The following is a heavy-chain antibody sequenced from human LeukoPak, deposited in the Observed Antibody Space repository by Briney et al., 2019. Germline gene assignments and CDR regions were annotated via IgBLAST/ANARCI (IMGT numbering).Heavy chain of an antibody. J-gene: IGHJ5*02. CDR1: GGSISSGSYY. Sequence: SETLSLTCTVSGGSISSGSYYWSWIRQPPGKGLEWIGEINHSGSTNYNPSLKSRVTISVDTSKNQFSLKLSSVTAADTAVYYCARAGYSSSWTPSWFDPWGQGTLVTVSS. D-gene: IGHD6-13*01. CDR3: ARAGYSSSWTPSWFDP. CDR2: INHSGST. V-gene: IGHV4-39*07.